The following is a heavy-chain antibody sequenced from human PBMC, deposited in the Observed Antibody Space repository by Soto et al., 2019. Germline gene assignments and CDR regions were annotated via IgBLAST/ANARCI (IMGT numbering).Heavy chain of an antibody. CDR2: IYYSAST. V-gene: IGHV4-31*03. Sequence: SETLSLTCTVSGGSISSGGYYWSWIRQHPGKGLEWIGYIYYSASTYYNPSLKSRVTISVDTTKNQLSLSLSSVTDADTAVYYCARDGDFECGMDGWGHGTRVTVSS. J-gene: IGHJ6*02. CDR1: GGSISSGGYY. CDR3: ARDGDFECGMDG. D-gene: IGHD3-3*01.